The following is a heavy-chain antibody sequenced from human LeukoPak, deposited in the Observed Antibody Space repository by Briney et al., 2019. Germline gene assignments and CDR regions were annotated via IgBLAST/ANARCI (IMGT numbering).Heavy chain of an antibody. CDR3: ARGIRYGNDF. Sequence: SETLSLTCNVSGGSIIRYYWTWVRQPPGKGLEWIGYIYDNGGTNYNPSLKSRVTISVDTSMNQFSLTLTSVTAADTAVYYCARGIRYGNDFWGQGTLVTVSS. D-gene: IGHD6-13*01. J-gene: IGHJ4*02. CDR1: GGSIIRYY. V-gene: IGHV4-59*01. CDR2: IYDNGGT.